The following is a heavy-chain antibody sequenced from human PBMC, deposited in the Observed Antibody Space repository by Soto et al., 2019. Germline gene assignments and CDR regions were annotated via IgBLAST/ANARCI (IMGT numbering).Heavy chain of an antibody. Sequence: PSETLSLTCTVSGGSISSSSYYWGWIRQPPGKGLEWIGSIYYSGSTYYNPSLKSRVTISVDTSKNQFSLKLSSVTAADTAVYYCAIQTTGYSSGWTIYYSGQGTLVTVSA. CDR3: AIQTTGYSSGWTIYY. J-gene: IGHJ4*01. CDR2: IYYSGST. D-gene: IGHD6-19*01. V-gene: IGHV4-39*01. CDR1: GGSISSSSYY.